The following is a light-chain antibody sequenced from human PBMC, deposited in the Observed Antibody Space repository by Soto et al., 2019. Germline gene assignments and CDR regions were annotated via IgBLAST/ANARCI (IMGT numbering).Light chain of an antibody. J-gene: IGKJ2*01. CDR3: QQYGSSQYT. V-gene: IGKV3-20*01. CDR2: GAS. Sequence: EIALTQSPGTLSLSPGERATRTCRASQSVNNNYLAWYQQKPGQAPRLLIYGASSRATGIPDRFSGSGSGTDFTLTISRLEPEDFAVYYCQQYGSSQYTFGQGTKLEIK. CDR1: QSVNNNY.